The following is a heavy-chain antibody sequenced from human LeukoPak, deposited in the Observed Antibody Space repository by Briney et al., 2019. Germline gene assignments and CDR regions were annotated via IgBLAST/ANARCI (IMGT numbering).Heavy chain of an antibody. CDR1: GFTFSSYT. V-gene: IGHV3-23*01. J-gene: IGHJ4*02. Sequence: TGGSLRLSCAASGFTFSSYTMHWVRQVPGKGLEWVSAISGSGGSTYYADSVKGRFTISRDNSKNTVYLQMNTLRAEDTAVYYCAKDYPLDYWGQGALVTVSS. CDR2: ISGSGGST. CDR3: AKDYPLDY.